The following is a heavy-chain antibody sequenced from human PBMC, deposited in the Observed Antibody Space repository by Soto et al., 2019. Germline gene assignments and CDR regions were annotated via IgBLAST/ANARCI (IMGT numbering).Heavy chain of an antibody. Sequence: QVQLQQSGPGLVKPSQTLSLTCAITGDSVSSNSAGWIWVRQSPSRGLEWLGRTYYRSKWYYEYAVSVRGRITNNPDTSKSQYSLQLNSVTPEDTAVYFCARGEQYSGRIFDDWCQGNLVSVYS. CDR2: TYYRSKWYY. J-gene: IGHJ4*01. D-gene: IGHD1-26*01. V-gene: IGHV6-1*01. CDR3: ARGEQYSGRIFDD. CDR1: GDSVSSNSAG.